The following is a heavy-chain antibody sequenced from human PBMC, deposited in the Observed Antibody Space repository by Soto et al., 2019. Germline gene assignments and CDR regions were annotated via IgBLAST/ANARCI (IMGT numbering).Heavy chain of an antibody. CDR2: ISSTGSYT. Sequence: QVQLVESGGGLVKPGGSLRLSCAASGFTFSDYYMSWIRQAPGKGLEWVSYISSTGSYTNYADSVRGRFTISRDNAKNSLYLQMNSLRAEDTAVYYCARERNGYNSIFDYWGQGTLVTVSS. J-gene: IGHJ4*02. CDR3: ARERNGYNSIFDY. D-gene: IGHD5-12*01. V-gene: IGHV3-11*05. CDR1: GFTFSDYY.